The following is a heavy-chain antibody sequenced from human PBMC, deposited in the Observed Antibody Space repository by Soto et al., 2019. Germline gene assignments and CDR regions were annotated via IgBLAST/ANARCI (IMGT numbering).Heavy chain of an antibody. J-gene: IGHJ3*02. D-gene: IGHD2-15*01. Sequence: PGESLKISCKGSGYRFSNYWIGWVRQRTGKGLEWMGVIYPDDSDTRYSPSFQGQVTISADKSISTAYLQWSSLKASDTALYYCATTDVVSTVDDGRDAFDIWGQGTMVT. CDR2: IYPDDSDT. CDR1: GYRFSNYW. V-gene: IGHV5-51*01. CDR3: ATTDVVSTVDDGRDAFDI.